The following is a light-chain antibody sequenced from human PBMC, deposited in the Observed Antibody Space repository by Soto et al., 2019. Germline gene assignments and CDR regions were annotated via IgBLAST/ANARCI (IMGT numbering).Light chain of an antibody. J-gene: IGKJ4*01. CDR1: QGISNY. Sequence: DIQMTQSPSSLSASVGDRVTITCRASQGISNYLAWYQQKPGKVPKLLIYAASTLQSGVPSRFSGSGSGTDFTLNISSLQPEDVATYYCQKYNSASTFGGGTKVEIK. V-gene: IGKV1-27*01. CDR2: AAS. CDR3: QKYNSAST.